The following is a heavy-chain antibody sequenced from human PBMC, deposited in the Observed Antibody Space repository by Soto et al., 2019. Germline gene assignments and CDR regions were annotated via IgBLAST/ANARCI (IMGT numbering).Heavy chain of an antibody. Sequence: ASVKVSCKASGGTFSSYAISWVRQAPGQGLEWMGGIIPIFGTANYAQKFQGRVTITADKSTSTAYMELSSLRSEDTAVYYCARVGLGSYYLDYWGQGTLVTVSS. CDR3: ARVGLGSYYLDY. J-gene: IGHJ4*02. CDR2: IIPIFGTA. CDR1: GGTFSSYA. V-gene: IGHV1-69*06. D-gene: IGHD3-16*01.